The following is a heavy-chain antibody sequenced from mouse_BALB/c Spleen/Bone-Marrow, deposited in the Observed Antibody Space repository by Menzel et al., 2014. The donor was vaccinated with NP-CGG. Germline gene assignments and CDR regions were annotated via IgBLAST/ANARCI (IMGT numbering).Heavy chain of an antibody. CDR1: GFTFSSYA. J-gene: IGHJ3*01. CDR3: ARKSYYDYDGRPWFAY. V-gene: IGHV5-9-3*01. Sequence: EVKLVESGGGLVKPGGSLKLSCAASGFTFSSYAMSWVRQTPEKRLEWVATISSGGSYTYYPDSVKGRFTISRDNAKNTLYLQMSSLRSEDTAMYYCARKSYYDYDGRPWFAYWGQGTLVTVSA. CDR2: ISSGGSYT. D-gene: IGHD2-4*01.